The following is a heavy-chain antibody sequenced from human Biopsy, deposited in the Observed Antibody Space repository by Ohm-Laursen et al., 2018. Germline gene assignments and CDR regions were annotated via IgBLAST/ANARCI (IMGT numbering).Heavy chain of an antibody. V-gene: IGHV3-30*18. CDR1: GFTFNNYG. CDR3: AKDRYNYTPIGGFSMDV. D-gene: IGHD5-18*01. J-gene: IGHJ6*02. CDR2: IFYDGSNT. Sequence: SLRLSCAASGFTFNNYGMQWVRQAPGKGLEWVAFIFYDGSNTYYADSVKGRFTISRDNSRDTLYLQMSSLRAEGTAVYYCAKDRYNYTPIGGFSMDVWDQGNPGHRLL.